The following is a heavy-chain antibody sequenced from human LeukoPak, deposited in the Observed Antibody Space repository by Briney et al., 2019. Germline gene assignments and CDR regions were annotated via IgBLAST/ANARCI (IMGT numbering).Heavy chain of an antibody. J-gene: IGHJ4*02. CDR1: GYSFTRYW. Sequence: GESLTLSCRGSGYSFTRYWIGWVRQMPGKGEEWGGNIYPGDSDTIYSPSFQGQVPISVDKSISPAYLQWRSLKASDTAMYYCARTNYDFWSGYSGFDYWGQGTLVTVSS. CDR3: ARTNYDFWSGYSGFDY. V-gene: IGHV5-51*03. D-gene: IGHD3-3*01. CDR2: IYPGDSDT.